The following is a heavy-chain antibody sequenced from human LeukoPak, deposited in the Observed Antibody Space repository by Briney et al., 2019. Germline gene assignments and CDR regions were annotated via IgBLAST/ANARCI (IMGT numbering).Heavy chain of an antibody. D-gene: IGHD2-21*02. CDR3: ASSHCGGDCFSSVAFDF. J-gene: IGHJ3*01. V-gene: IGHV4-30-2*01. CDR1: NGSVGSGGYS. CDR2: VYHSGAT. Sequence: SETLSLTCTVSNGSVGSGGYSWSWIRQPPEKGLEWIGYVYHSGATYYNPSLKSRISIPMDRSKNQFSLRLRSVTAADTAVYFCASSHCGGDCFSSVAFDFWGHGTMVTVSS.